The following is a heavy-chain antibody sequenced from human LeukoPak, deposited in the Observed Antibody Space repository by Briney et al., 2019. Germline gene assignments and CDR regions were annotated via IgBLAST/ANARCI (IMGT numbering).Heavy chain of an antibody. Sequence: ASVKVSCKASGYTFTTYGFSWVREAPGQGLEWMGWISAYDANTNYAQKVQGRVTMTTDTSTSTAYMELRSLRSDDTAVYYREGDLPRMAVAAFTPWGQGTLVTVSS. D-gene: IGHD6-19*01. CDR2: ISAYDANT. CDR1: GYTFTTYG. J-gene: IGHJ5*02. CDR3: EGDLPRMAVAAFTP. V-gene: IGHV1-18*01.